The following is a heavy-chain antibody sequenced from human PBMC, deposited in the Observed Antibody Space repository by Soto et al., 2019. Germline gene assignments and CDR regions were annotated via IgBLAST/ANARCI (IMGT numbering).Heavy chain of an antibody. CDR3: AKSGGVVVDYYYYMDV. CDR1: GGSFSGYY. J-gene: IGHJ6*03. V-gene: IGHV4-34*01. Sequence: SETLSLTWAVYGGSFSGYYWSWIRQPPGKGLEWIGEINHSGSTNYNPSLKSRVTISVDTSKNQFSLKLSSVTAADTAVYYCAKSGGVVVDYYYYMDVWGKGTTVTVSS. CDR2: INHSGST. D-gene: IGHD2-15*01.